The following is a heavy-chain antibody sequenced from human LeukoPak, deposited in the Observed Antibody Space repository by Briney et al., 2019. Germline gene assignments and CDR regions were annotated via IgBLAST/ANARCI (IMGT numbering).Heavy chain of an antibody. CDR1: GFTFSSYA. V-gene: IGHV3-30-3*01. CDR3: AKERLWFGELPFDY. Sequence: PGRSLRLSCAASGFTFSSYAMHWVRQAPGKGLEWVAVISYDGSNKYYADSVKGRFTISRDNSKNTLYLQMNSLRAEDTAVYYCAKERLWFGELPFDYWGQGTLVTVSS. D-gene: IGHD3-10*01. J-gene: IGHJ4*02. CDR2: ISYDGSNK.